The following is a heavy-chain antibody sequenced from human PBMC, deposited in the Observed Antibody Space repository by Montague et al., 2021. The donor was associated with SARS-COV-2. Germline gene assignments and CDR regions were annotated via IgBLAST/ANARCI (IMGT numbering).Heavy chain of an antibody. CDR1: GDSVVENRRR. Sequence: CATSGDSVVENRRRSEEHTHELQSRFDLVCRPLHGKKKYYDYAVXXKSRMTISPDTSRNQFSLQLSSVTPEDRAVYYCARDPRYSLTWSFDYWGQGTLVTVSS. CDR3: ARDPRYSLTWSFDY. V-gene: IGHV6-1*01. D-gene: IGHD4-11*01. J-gene: IGHJ4*02. CDR2: PLHGKKKYY.